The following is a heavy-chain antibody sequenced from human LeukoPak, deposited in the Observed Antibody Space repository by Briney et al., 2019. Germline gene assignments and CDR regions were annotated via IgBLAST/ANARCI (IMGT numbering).Heavy chain of an antibody. CDR2: ISSSGSTI. J-gene: IGHJ3*02. CDR1: GFTFSSYE. CDR3: ARDERYCSSTSCSGAFDI. D-gene: IGHD2-2*01. V-gene: IGHV3-48*03. Sequence: PGGSLRLSCAASGFTFSSYEMDWVRQAPGKGLEWVSYISSSGSTIYYADSVKGRFTISRDNAKNSLYLQMNSLRAEDTAVYYCARDERYCSSTSCSGAFDIWGQGTMVTVSS.